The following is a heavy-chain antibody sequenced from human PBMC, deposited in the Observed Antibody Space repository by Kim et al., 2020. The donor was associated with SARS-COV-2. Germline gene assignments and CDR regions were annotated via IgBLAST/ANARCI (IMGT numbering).Heavy chain of an antibody. Sequence: VKGRFTISRDNAKNSLYLQMNSLRAEDTAVYYCARAPLTGYYYYYYGMDVWGQGTTVTVSS. J-gene: IGHJ6*02. V-gene: IGHV3-11*06. D-gene: IGHD3-9*01. CDR3: ARAPLTGYYYYYYGMDV.